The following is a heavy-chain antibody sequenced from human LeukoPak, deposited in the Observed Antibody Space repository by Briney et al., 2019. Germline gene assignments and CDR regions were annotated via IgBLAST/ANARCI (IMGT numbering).Heavy chain of an antibody. D-gene: IGHD5-18*01. J-gene: IGHJ4*02. CDR1: GFSFTTYG. Sequence: GGSLRLSCAASGFSFTTYGMHWVRQAPGKGLEWASVIYSGGSTYYADSVKGRFTISRDNSKNTLYLQMNSLRAEDTAVYYCARGGGYSYGIDYWGQGTLVTVSS. V-gene: IGHV3-53*01. CDR2: IYSGGST. CDR3: ARGGGYSYGIDY.